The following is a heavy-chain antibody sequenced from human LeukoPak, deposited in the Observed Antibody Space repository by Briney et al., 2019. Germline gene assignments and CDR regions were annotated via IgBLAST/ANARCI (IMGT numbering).Heavy chain of an antibody. CDR3: AKRTIAAAGTGGYFDY. V-gene: IGHV4-4*02. D-gene: IGHD6-13*01. Sequence: PSGTLSLTCAVSGGSISSSNWWSWVRQPPGKGLEWIGEIYHSGSTNYNPSLKSRVTISVDKSKNQFSLKLSSVTAADTAVYYCAKRTIAAAGTGGYFDYWGQGTLVTVSS. CDR1: GGSISSSNW. CDR2: IYHSGST. J-gene: IGHJ4*02.